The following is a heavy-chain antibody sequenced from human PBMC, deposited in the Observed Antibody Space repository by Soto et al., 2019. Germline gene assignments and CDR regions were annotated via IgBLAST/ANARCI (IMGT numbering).Heavy chain of an antibody. J-gene: IGHJ6*02. CDR1: GATVSVYG. V-gene: IGHV1-69*06. Sequence: ASVKVSCKASGATVSVYGITWVRQAPRQGLEWVGAILPMYRKTNYAQKFQGRVTIIADKSPDTVYLELSRLTSDDTATYFCARVVQLGSNYAMDVWGQGTTVVVSS. CDR3: ARVVQLGSNYAMDV. CDR2: ILPMYRKT. D-gene: IGHD1-1*01.